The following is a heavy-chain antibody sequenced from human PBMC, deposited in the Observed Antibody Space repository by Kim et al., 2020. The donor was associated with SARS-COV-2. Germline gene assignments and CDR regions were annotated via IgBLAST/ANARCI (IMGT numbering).Heavy chain of an antibody. D-gene: IGHD5-12*01. CDR2: IYHSGST. CDR3: ARGLWDSGYEPSDYYGMDV. Sequence: SETPSLTCAVSGGSISSGGYSWSWIRQPPGKGLEWIGYIYHSGSTYYNPSLKSRVTISVDRSKNQFSLKLSSVTAADTAVYYCARGLWDSGYEPSDYYGMDVWGQGTTVTVSS. V-gene: IGHV4-30-2*01. J-gene: IGHJ6*02. CDR1: GGSISSGGYS.